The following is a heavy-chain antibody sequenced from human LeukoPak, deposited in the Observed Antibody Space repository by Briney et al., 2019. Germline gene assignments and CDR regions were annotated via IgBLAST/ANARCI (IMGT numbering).Heavy chain of an antibody. J-gene: IGHJ6*03. CDR2: IYSTGTN. CDR3: TREAMQQFPPYYYYYMDV. Sequence: SETLSLTCSVSGDSIINYYWSWIRQPAGKGLEWLGRIYSTGTNDYHPSVKRRLTMSVDISKRQISLKLTSVTAADTAVYYCTREAMQQFPPYYYYYMDVWGKGTAVTVSS. CDR1: GDSIINYY. V-gene: IGHV4-4*07. D-gene: IGHD6-13*01.